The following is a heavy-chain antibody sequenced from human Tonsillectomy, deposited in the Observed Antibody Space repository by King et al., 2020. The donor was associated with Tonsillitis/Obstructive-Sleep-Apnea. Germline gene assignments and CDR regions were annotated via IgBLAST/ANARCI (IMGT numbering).Heavy chain of an antibody. Sequence: VQLQQWGAGLLKPSETLSLTCAVYGGSFSGYYWNCIRQPPGKGLEWIGEINNSGSTNYNPSLKSRVTILVNTSKNQFSLKVSSVTAADTAVYYCAEGYCSSTSCYVGYWGQGTLVTVSS. CDR3: AEGYCSSTSCYVGY. D-gene: IGHD2-2*01. V-gene: IGHV4-34*01. J-gene: IGHJ4*02. CDR2: INNSGST. CDR1: GGSFSGYY.